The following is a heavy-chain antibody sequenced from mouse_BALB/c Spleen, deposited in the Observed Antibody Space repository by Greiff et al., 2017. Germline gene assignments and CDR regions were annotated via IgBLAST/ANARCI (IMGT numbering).Heavy chain of an antibody. J-gene: IGHJ2*01. CDR2: ISDGGSYT. CDR1: GFTFSDYY. V-gene: IGHV5-4*02. Sequence: EVQLVESGGGLVKPGGSLKLSCAASGFTFSDYYMYWVRQTPEKRLEWVASISDGGSYTYYPDSVKGRFTISRDNAENNLYLQMSSLKSEDTAMYYCARDGFGYGSSYHFDYWGQGTTLTVTS. CDR3: ARDGFGYGSSYHFDY. D-gene: IGHD1-1*01.